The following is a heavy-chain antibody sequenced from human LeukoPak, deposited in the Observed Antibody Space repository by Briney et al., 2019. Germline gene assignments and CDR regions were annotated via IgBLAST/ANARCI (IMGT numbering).Heavy chain of an antibody. CDR1: GGSISSGDYY. Sequence: SETLSLTCTVSGGSISSGDYYWSWIRQPPGKGLEWIGYIYYSGSTYYNPSLKSRVTISVDTSKNQFSLKLSSVTAADTAVYYCARPPFWSGYAYYFDYWGQGTLVTVSS. D-gene: IGHD3-3*01. V-gene: IGHV4-30-4*01. CDR2: IYYSGST. J-gene: IGHJ4*02. CDR3: ARPPFWSGYAYYFDY.